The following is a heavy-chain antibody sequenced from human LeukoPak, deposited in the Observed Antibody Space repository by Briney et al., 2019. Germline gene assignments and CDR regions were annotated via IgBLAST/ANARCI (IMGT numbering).Heavy chain of an antibody. CDR2: INPNSGGT. CDR1: GYTFTGNY. CDR3: ARGGIVVVPAAPESAVVDY. J-gene: IGHJ4*02. Sequence: GASVKVSCKASGYTFTGNYMHWVRQAPGQGLEWMGWINPNSGGTNYAQKFQGRVTMTRDTSISTAYMELSRLRSDDTAVYYCARGGIVVVPAAPESAVVDYWGRGTLVTVSS. D-gene: IGHD2-2*01. V-gene: IGHV1-2*02.